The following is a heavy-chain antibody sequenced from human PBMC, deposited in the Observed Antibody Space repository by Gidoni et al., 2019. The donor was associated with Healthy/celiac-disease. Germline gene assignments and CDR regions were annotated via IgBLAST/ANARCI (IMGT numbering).Heavy chain of an antibody. CDR1: GGSFSGYY. CDR3: ASSRSSSFFDYHYYGMDV. J-gene: IGHJ6*02. CDR2: LNHSGST. D-gene: IGHD6-13*01. V-gene: IGHV4-34*01. Sequence: QVQLQQWGAGLLKPSETLSLTCAVYGGSFSGYYWSWLRQPPGKVLEWIGELNHSGSTNYNPSLKSRVTISVDTSKNQFSLKLSSVTAADTAVYYCASSRSSSFFDYHYYGMDVWGQGTTVTVSS.